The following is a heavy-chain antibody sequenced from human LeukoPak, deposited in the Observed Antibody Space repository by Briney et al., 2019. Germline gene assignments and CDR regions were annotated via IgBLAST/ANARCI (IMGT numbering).Heavy chain of an antibody. J-gene: IGHJ4*02. Sequence: GGSLRLSCAASGFTFSSYGMSWVRQAPGKGLEWVSAISGRGDSTYYADSVKGRFTISRDNSKNTLYLQMNSLRAEDTAIYYCAKSRGSYWVPEFDYWGQGALVTVSS. D-gene: IGHD1-26*01. V-gene: IGHV3-23*01. CDR3: AKSRGSYWVPEFDY. CDR1: GFTFSSYG. CDR2: ISGRGDST.